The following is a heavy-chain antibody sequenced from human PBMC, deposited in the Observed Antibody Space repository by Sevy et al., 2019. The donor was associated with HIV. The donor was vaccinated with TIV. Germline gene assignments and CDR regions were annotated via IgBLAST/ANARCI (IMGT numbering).Heavy chain of an antibody. Sequence: GGSLRLSCAASGLSVSRNYLSWVRQAPGKGREWVSVIYAGGSTYYADSVKGRFTVSRDKAKNTLYYQMNSLRDEDTAVYYCASQLGIGAFDIWGQGTMVTVSS. CDR2: IYAGGST. J-gene: IGHJ3*02. CDR3: ASQLGIGAFDI. V-gene: IGHV3-53*01. CDR1: GLSVSRNY. D-gene: IGHD7-27*01.